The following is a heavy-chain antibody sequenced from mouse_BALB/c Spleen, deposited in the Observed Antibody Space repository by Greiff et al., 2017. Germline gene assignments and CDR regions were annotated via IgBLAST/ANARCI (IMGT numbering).Heavy chain of an antibody. J-gene: IGHJ1*01. CDR3: ARSDDRPWYFDV. V-gene: IGHV5-17*02. CDR1: GFTFSSFG. CDR2: ISSGSSTT. D-gene: IGHD2-14*01. Sequence: EVQLVESGGGLVQPGGSRKLSCAASGFTFSSFGMHWVRQAPEKGLEWVAYISSGSSTTYYADTVKGRFTISRDNPKNTLYLQMTSLRSEDTAMYYCARSDDRPWYFDVWGAGTTVTVSS.